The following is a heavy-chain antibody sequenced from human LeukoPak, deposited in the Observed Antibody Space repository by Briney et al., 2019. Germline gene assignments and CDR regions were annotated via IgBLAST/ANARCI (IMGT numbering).Heavy chain of an antibody. J-gene: IGHJ6*02. CDR1: GGTFCSYA. D-gene: IGHD3-16*01. CDR3: ARALGELYDYYYYGMDV. CDR2: IIPILGIA. V-gene: IGHV1-69*04. Sequence: SVKVSCKASGGTFCSYAISWVRQAPGQGLEWMGRIIPILGIANYAQKFQGRVTITADKSTSTAYMELSSLRSEDTAVYYCARALGELYDYYYYGMDVWGQGTTVTVSS.